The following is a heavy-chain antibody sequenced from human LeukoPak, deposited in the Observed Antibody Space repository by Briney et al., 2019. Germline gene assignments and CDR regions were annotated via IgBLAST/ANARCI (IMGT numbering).Heavy chain of an antibody. Sequence: SETLSLTCTVSGGSISSSSYYWGWIRQPPGEGLEWIGSIYYSGSTYYNPSLKSRVTISVDTSKNQFSLKLSSVTAADTAVYYCARVVKGPSSHNWFDPWGQGTLVTVSS. CDR3: ARVVKGPSSHNWFDP. V-gene: IGHV4-39*07. CDR2: IYYSGST. CDR1: GGSISSSSYY. D-gene: IGHD2-21*01. J-gene: IGHJ5*02.